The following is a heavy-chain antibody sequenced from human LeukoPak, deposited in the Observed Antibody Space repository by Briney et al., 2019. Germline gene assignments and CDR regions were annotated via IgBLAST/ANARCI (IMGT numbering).Heavy chain of an antibody. D-gene: IGHD3-22*01. J-gene: IGHJ4*02. CDR1: GFTFSSYS. CDR2: ISSSSSYI. V-gene: IGHV3-21*01. Sequence: PGGSLRLSCAASGFTFSSYSMNWVRQAPGKGLEWVSSISSSSSYIYYADSVKGRFTISRDNAKNSLYLQMNSLRAEDTAVYYCARDRSSGYRGGYYFDYWGQGTLVTVSS. CDR3: ARDRSSGYRGGYYFDY.